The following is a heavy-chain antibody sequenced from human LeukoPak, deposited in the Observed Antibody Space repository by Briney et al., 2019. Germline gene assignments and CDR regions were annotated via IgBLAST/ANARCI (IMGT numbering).Heavy chain of an antibody. CDR2: IFYSGSA. Sequence: LRLSCAASGFTFSSDAMNWIRQPPGKGLEWIGYIFYSGSAYYNPSLKSRVTISVDRSKNQFSLKLTSVTAADTAVYYCAREVDIVMARKYYFDYWGQGTLVTVSS. D-gene: IGHD5-12*01. CDR3: AREVDIVMARKYYFDY. CDR1: GFTFSSDA. J-gene: IGHJ4*02. V-gene: IGHV4-30-4*08.